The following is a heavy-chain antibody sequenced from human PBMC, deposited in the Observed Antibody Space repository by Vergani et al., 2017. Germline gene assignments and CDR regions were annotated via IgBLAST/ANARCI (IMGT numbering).Heavy chain of an antibody. CDR3: ARCGSSWTMGGYYYGMDV. CDR1: GGSISSGSYY. J-gene: IGHJ6*02. D-gene: IGHD6-13*01. CDR2: IYTSGST. V-gene: IGHV4-61*02. Sequence: QVQLQESGPGLVKPSQTLSLTCTVSGGSISSGSYYWSWIRQPAGKGLEWIGRIYTSGSTNYNPSLKSRVTISVDTSKNQFSLKLSSVTAADTAVYYCARCGSSWTMGGYYYGMDVWGQGTTVTVSS.